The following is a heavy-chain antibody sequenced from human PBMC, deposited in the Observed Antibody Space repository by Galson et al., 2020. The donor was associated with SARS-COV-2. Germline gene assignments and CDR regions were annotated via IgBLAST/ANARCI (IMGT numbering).Heavy chain of an antibody. D-gene: IGHD3-10*01. CDR1: GYTFTSYY. CDR3: ARGVLPTVRGVIIASFDY. J-gene: IGHJ4*02. Sequence: GESLKISCNASGYTFTSYYMHWVRQAPGQGLEWMGIINTSGCRTSYAQKFQGRVTMTRDTSTSTVYMELSSLRSEDTAVYYCARGVLPTVRGVIIASFDYWGQGTLVTASS. V-gene: IGHV1-46*01. CDR2: INTSGCRT.